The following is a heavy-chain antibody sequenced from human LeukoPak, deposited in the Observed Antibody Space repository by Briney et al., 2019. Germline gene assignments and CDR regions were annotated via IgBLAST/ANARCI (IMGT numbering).Heavy chain of an antibody. CDR1: GYTFIDYY. V-gene: IGHV1-2*02. D-gene: IGHD5-18*01. CDR3: ARALKLWHAFHI. CDR2: INPTGGGT. Sequence: ASAKVSCKASGYTFIDYYIHWVRQAPGQGLEWMGWINPTGGGTNYAQRFQGRVTMSRDTSISTAYMEVSRLRSDDTAVYYCARALKLWHAFHIWGQGTMVTVSS. J-gene: IGHJ3*02.